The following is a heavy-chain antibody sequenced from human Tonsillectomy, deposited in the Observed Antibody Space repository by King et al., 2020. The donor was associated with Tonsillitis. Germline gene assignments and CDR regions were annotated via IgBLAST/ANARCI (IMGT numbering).Heavy chain of an antibody. J-gene: IGHJ5*02. D-gene: IGHD6-25*01. CDR2: IYYTGNT. Sequence: QLQESGPGLVKTSETLSLTCIVSGDSVSSGSYYWNWIRQPPGKRLEWSGYIYYTGNTNYNPSLNSRATIFRDTSKNQLSLRLYSVTAADTAVYYCARSNGYGGGNWFDPWGQGTLVTVSS. CDR3: ARSNGYGGGNWFDP. CDR1: GDSVSSGSYY. V-gene: IGHV4-61*01.